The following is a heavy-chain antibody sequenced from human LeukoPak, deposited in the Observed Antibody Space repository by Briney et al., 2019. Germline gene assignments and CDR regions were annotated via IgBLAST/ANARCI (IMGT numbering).Heavy chain of an antibody. Sequence: SQTLSLTCAISGDSVSSNSAAWNWIKQSPSRGLEWLGRTYYRSKWYNDYAVSVKSRVTINADTSKNQFSLHLNSVTPEDTAVYYCARGAVAHFDNWGQGTLVTVSS. V-gene: IGHV6-1*01. D-gene: IGHD6-19*01. J-gene: IGHJ4*02. CDR1: GDSVSSNSAA. CDR2: TYYRSKWYN. CDR3: ARGAVAHFDN.